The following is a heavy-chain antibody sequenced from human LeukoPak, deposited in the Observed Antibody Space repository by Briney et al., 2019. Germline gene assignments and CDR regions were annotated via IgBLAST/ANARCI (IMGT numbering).Heavy chain of an antibody. CDR2: ISYDGSNK. D-gene: IGHD3-10*01. CDR3: GRYLNY. V-gene: IGHV3-30-3*01. CDR1: GFTFSSYA. Sequence: PGRSLRLSCAASGFTFSSYAMHWVRQAPGKGLEWVAVISYDGSNKYYADSVKGRFTISRDNAKSSLYLQMNSLRAEDTAVYYCGRYLNYWGQGTLVTVSS. J-gene: IGHJ4*02.